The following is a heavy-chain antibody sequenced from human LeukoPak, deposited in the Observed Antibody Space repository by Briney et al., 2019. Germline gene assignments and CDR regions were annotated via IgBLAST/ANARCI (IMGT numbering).Heavy chain of an antibody. CDR3: ARDFAMVRGVTQRDY. V-gene: IGHV4-38-2*02. Sequence: SETLSLTCTVSGYSISSGYYWGWIRQPPGKGLEWIGSSYHSGSTYYNPSLKSRVTISVDTSKNQFSLKLSSVPAADTAVYYCARDFAMVRGVTQRDYWGQGTLVTVSS. CDR2: SYHSGST. D-gene: IGHD3-10*01. J-gene: IGHJ4*02. CDR1: GYSISSGYY.